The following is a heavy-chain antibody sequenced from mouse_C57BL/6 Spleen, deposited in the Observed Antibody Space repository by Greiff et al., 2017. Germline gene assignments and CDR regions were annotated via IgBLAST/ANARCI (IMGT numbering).Heavy chain of an antibody. CDR1: GYTFTSYW. Sequence: VQLQESGAELAKPGASVKLSCKASGYTFTSYWMHWVKPRPGQGLEWIGKINPSTGYTTYNQKFKDKATLTGDKSSSTAYMQLSSLTYEDSAVYDCALWGWVTPWLAYWGQGTLVTVSA. CDR3: ALWGWVTPWLAY. CDR2: INPSTGYT. D-gene: IGHD1-1*02. V-gene: IGHV1-7*01. J-gene: IGHJ3*01.